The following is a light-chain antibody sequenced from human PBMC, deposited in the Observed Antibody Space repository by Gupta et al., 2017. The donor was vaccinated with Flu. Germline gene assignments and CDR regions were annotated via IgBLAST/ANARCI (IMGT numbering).Light chain of an antibody. J-gene: IGKJ2*01. CDR2: LVS. CDR3: YQDYSNPDT. Sequence: TLGARAIITCKSNQSILVCSNNKNYLDWYEQDPGQPAKVLIYLVSTWEYGVRDGFSSCGCGTWFTLTIITLQAEDVAVYYCYQDYSNPDTFGQGTKLEIK. V-gene: IGKV4-1*01. CDR1: QSILVCSNNKNY.